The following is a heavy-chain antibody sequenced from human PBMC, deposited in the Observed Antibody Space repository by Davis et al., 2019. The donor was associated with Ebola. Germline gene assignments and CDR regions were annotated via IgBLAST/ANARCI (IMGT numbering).Heavy chain of an antibody. CDR2: INTNTGNP. CDR3: ARDLPQLVRGGGDY. Sequence: AASVKVSCKASGYTFTYYGMNWVRQAPGQGLEWMGWINTNTGNPTYAQGFTGRFVFSLDTSVSTAYLQISSLKAEDTAVYYCARDLPQLVRGGGDYWGQGTLVTVSS. CDR1: GYTFTYYG. V-gene: IGHV7-4-1*02. D-gene: IGHD6-13*01. J-gene: IGHJ4*02.